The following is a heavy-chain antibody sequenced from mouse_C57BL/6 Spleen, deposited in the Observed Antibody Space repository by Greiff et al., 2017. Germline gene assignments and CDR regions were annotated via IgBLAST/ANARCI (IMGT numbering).Heavy chain of an antibody. V-gene: IGHV1-15*01. D-gene: IGHD2-1*01. CDR3: TRSGYGNYQDYFDY. J-gene: IGHJ2*01. Sequence: QVQLQQSGAELVRPGASVTLSCKASGYTFTDYEMHWVKQTPVHGLEWIGAIDPETGGTAYNQKFKGKAILTADKSSSTAYMELRSLTSEDSAVYYCTRSGYGNYQDYFDYWGQGTTLTVSS. CDR2: IDPETGGT. CDR1: GYTFTDYE.